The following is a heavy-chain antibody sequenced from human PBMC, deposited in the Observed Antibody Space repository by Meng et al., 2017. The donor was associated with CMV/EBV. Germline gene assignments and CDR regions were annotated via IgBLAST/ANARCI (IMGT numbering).Heavy chain of an antibody. CDR3: ARGSRRLPRFNWFDP. CDR1: GGSFSGYY. Sequence: QGRLQPWGAGLLKPSETLSRTCAVYGGSFSGYYWSWIRQPPGKGLEWIGEINHSGSTNYNPSLKSRVTISVDTSKNQFSLKLSSVTAADTAVYYCARGSRRLPRFNWFDPWGQGTLVTVSS. V-gene: IGHV4-34*01. D-gene: IGHD3-3*01. CDR2: INHSGST. J-gene: IGHJ5*02.